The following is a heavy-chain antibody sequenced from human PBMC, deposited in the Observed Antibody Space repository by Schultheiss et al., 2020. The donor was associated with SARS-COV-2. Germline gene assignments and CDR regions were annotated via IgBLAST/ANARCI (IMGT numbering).Heavy chain of an antibody. CDR1: GFTVSSNY. CDR3: AKDLHYWTSMDV. V-gene: IGHV3-53*01. Sequence: GGSLRLSCAASGFTVSSNYMSWVRQAPGKGLEWVSVIYRGGNTYYADSVKGRFTISRDNSKNTLCLQMNSLRADDTGVYYCAKDLHYWTSMDVWGQGTTVTVSS. D-gene: IGHD1-1*01. J-gene: IGHJ6*02. CDR2: IYRGGNT.